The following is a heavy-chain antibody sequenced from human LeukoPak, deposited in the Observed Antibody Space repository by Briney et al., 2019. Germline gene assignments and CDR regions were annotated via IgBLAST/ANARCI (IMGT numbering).Heavy chain of an antibody. Sequence: GGSLRLSCAASGFTFSSYSMNWVRQAPGKGLEWVSSISSSSSYIYYADSVKGRFTISRDNAKNSLYLQMNSLRAEDTAVYYCAREYSSSWAPAVPFDYWGQGTLVTVSS. V-gene: IGHV3-21*04. CDR3: AREYSSSWAPAVPFDY. CDR2: ISSSSSYI. CDR1: GFTFSSYS. J-gene: IGHJ4*02. D-gene: IGHD6-13*01.